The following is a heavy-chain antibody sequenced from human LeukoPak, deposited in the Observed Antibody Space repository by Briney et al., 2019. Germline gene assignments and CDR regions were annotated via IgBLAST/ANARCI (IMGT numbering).Heavy chain of an antibody. CDR3: TTAVIAAACTY. CDR2: IKSKTDGGTK. CDR1: GFTFSNAW. D-gene: IGHD6-13*01. V-gene: IGHV3-15*01. J-gene: IGHJ4*02. Sequence: GGSLRLSCAASGFTFSNAWMSWVRQAPGKGMEWVGRIKSKTDGGTKDYAAPVKGILTISRDEAKNTLYLQMNSLKTEDTVVYYCTTAVIAAACTYWGQGTLVTVSS.